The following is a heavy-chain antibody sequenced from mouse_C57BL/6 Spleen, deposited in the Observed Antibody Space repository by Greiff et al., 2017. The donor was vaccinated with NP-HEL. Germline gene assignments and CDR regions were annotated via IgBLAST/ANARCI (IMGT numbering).Heavy chain of an antibody. J-gene: IGHJ2*01. D-gene: IGHD2-2*01. CDR1: GFTFSDYG. Sequence: EVQLVESGGGLVKPGGSLKLSCAASGFTFSDYGMHWVRQAPEKGLEWVAYISSGSSTIYYADTVKGRFTISRDNAKNTLFLQMTSLRSEDTAMYYCARARGYPNYFDYWGQGTTLTVSS. CDR2: ISSGSSTI. V-gene: IGHV5-17*01. CDR3: ARARGYPNYFDY.